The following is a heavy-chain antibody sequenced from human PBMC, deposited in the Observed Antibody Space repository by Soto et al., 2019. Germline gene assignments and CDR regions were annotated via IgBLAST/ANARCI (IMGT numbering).Heavy chain of an antibody. CDR3: ARGHVDTAMVTQYYYYYYGMDV. V-gene: IGHV1-69*13. CDR2: IIPIFGTA. Sequence: SVKISCKASGGTFSSYAISWVRQAPGQGLEWMGGIIPIFGTANYAQKFQGRVTITADESTSTAYMELSSLRSEDTAVYYCARGHVDTAMVTQYYYYYYGMDVWGQGTTVTVSS. CDR1: GGTFSSYA. J-gene: IGHJ6*02. D-gene: IGHD5-18*01.